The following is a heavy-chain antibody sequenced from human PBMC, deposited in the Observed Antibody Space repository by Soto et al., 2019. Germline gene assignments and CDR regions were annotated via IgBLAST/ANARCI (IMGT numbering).Heavy chain of an antibody. CDR3: ARIAASGRGWDV. Sequence: EVQLVESGGGLVQPGGSLRLSCVDSGFTFSSYWMSWVRQAPVKGLEWVGNIKQDGSEENYADSVKGRFTISRDNAKNSMYLKMNSLGVEDTAVYYCARIAASGRGWDVWGQGTTVVVSS. V-gene: IGHV3-7*01. J-gene: IGHJ6*02. CDR1: GFTFSSYW. CDR2: IKQDGSEE. D-gene: IGHD6-13*01.